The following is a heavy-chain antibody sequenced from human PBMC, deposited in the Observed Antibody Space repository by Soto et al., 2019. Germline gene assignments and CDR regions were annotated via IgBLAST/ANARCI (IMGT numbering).Heavy chain of an antibody. CDR3: AKDRGSGTLRYYGMDV. D-gene: IGHD3-10*01. Sequence: QMQLVECGGGVVQPGRSLRLSCAGSGFSFSSYAVHWVRQAPGKGLEWVAVMSYDESKINYADSVKGRFTISRDNSKNTFFLQLNGLRPEDTAVYFCAKDRGSGTLRYYGMDVWGQGTTVTVS. V-gene: IGHV3-30*18. CDR1: GFSFSSYA. J-gene: IGHJ6*02. CDR2: MSYDESKI.